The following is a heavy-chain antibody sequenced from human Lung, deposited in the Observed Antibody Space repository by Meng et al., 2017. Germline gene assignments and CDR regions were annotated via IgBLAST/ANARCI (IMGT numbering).Heavy chain of an antibody. V-gene: IGHV1-2*06. Sequence: QVQLVQSGADVKKTGASVKVSCKASGYTFTAYYIHWVRQAPGQGLEWMGRINPNSGGTNFAQKFQGRVIMTRDTSISTAYMELSSLGFDDTAVYYCAKALGWGSSPDYWGQGSLVTVSS. CDR3: AKALGWGSSPDY. D-gene: IGHD2-21*01. J-gene: IGHJ4*02. CDR1: GYTFTAYY. CDR2: INPNSGGT.